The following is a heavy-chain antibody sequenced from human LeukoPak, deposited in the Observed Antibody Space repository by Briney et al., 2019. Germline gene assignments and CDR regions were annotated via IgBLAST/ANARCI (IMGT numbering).Heavy chain of an antibody. J-gene: IGHJ5*02. CDR3: AKDAADGSGSYYNWFDP. V-gene: IGHV3-9*01. D-gene: IGHD3-10*01. CDR2: ISWNSGSI. CDR1: GFTFDDYA. Sequence: PSRSLRLSCAASGFTFDDYAMHWVRQAPGKGLEWVSGISWNSGSIGYADSVKGRFTISRDNAKNSLYLQMNSLRAEDTALYYCAKDAADGSGSYYNWFDPWGQGTLVTVSS.